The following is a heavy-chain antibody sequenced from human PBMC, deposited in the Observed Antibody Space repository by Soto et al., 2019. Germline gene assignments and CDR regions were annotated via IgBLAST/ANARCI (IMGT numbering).Heavy chain of an antibody. D-gene: IGHD6-19*01. Sequence: QVQLQQWGAGLLKPSETLSLTCAVYGGSFSGYYWSWIRQPPGKGLEWIGEINHSGSTNYNPSLKRRVTISVDTSKNQFSLKLSSVTAADTAVYYCASRSSGWPSDFDYWGQGTLVTVSS. V-gene: IGHV4-34*01. CDR2: INHSGST. CDR1: GGSFSGYY. J-gene: IGHJ4*02. CDR3: ASRSSGWPSDFDY.